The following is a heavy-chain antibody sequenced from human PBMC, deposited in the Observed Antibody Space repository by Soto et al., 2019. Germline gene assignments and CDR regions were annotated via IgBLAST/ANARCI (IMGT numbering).Heavy chain of an antibody. CDR1: GFTFSSYA. J-gene: IGHJ5*02. CDR3: AKVRQDYYGSLNGFDP. V-gene: IGHV3-23*01. Sequence: GGSLRLSCAASGFTFSSYAMSWVRQAPGKGLEWVSAISGSGGSTYYADSVKGRFTISRDNSKNTLYLQMNSLRAEDTAVYYCAKVRQDYYGSLNGFDPWGQGTLVTFSS. D-gene: IGHD3-10*01. CDR2: ISGSGGST.